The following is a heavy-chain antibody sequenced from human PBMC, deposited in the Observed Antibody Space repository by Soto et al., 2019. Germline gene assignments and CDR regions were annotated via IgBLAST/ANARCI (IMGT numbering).Heavy chain of an antibody. Sequence: QVQLVQSGAEVKKPGASVKVSCKASGYTFTGYYMHWVRQAPGQGLEWMGWINPNSGGTNYAQKFQGWVTMTRDTSISTAYMELSRLRSDDTAVYYCARAYGDIVVVPAAINLPYYGMDVWGQGTTVTVSS. J-gene: IGHJ6*02. D-gene: IGHD2-2*01. CDR1: GYTFTGYY. CDR2: INPNSGGT. V-gene: IGHV1-2*04. CDR3: ARAYGDIVVVPAAINLPYYGMDV.